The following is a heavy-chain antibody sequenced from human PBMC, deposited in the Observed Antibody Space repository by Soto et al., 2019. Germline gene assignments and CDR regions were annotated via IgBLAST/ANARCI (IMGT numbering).Heavy chain of an antibody. J-gene: IGHJ6*02. CDR2: IIPIFGTA. CDR3: ARAYLYDFWSGYPSGADYYYGMDV. D-gene: IGHD3-3*01. CDR1: GGTFSSYA. V-gene: IGHV1-69*13. Sequence: SVKVSCKASGGTFSSYAISWVRQAPGQGLEWMGGIIPIFGTANYAQKFQGRVTITADESTSTAYMELSSLRSEDTAVYYCARAYLYDFWSGYPSGADYYYGMDVWGQGTKVTVYS.